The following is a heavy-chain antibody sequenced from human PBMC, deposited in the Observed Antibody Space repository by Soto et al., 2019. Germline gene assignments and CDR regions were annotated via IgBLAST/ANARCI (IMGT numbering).Heavy chain of an antibody. CDR2: IIPIFGTA. D-gene: IGHD6-13*01. CDR3: ARGPPGFSGSSSLPFDP. J-gene: IGHJ5*02. Sequence: SLKVSCKASGGTFSSYAISWVRQAPGQGLEWMGGIIPIFGTANYAQKFQGRVTITADESTSTAYMELSSLRSEDTAVYYCARGPPGFSGSSSLPFDPWGQGTLVTVSS. V-gene: IGHV1-69*13. CDR1: GGTFSSYA.